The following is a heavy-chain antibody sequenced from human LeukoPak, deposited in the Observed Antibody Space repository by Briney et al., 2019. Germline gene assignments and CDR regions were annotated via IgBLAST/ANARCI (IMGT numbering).Heavy chain of an antibody. V-gene: IGHV4-59*01. Sequence: SETLSLTCAVYGGSFSGYYWSWIRQPPGKGLEWIGYIYYSGSTNYNPSLKSRVTISVDTSKNQFSLKLSSVTAADTAVYYCARAHGLLLWFGELELNWFDPWGQGTLVTVSS. CDR1: GGSFSGYY. J-gene: IGHJ5*02. D-gene: IGHD3-10*01. CDR2: IYYSGST. CDR3: ARAHGLLLWFGELELNWFDP.